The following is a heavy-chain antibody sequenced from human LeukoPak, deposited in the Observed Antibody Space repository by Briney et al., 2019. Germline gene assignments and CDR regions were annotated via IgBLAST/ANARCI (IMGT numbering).Heavy chain of an antibody. V-gene: IGHV1-2*02. CDR3: ARDRQMPYSDFWSGYYKFDY. Sequence: GASVQVSFKASGYTFTGYYMHWVRQAPGHGLEWMGWINPNSGGTNYAHNFQGRVTMTRDTSISTDYMELSRLRSDDTAVYYWARDRQMPYSDFWSGYYKFDYWGQGTLVTVSS. J-gene: IGHJ4*02. D-gene: IGHD3-3*01. CDR2: INPNSGGT. CDR1: GYTFTGYY.